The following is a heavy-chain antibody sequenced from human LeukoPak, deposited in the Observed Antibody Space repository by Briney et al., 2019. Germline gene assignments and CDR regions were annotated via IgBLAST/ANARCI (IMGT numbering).Heavy chain of an antibody. CDR1: GFTFSSYN. J-gene: IGHJ4*02. D-gene: IGHD6-19*01. Sequence: GGSLRLSCAASGFTFSSYNMNWVRQAPGKGLEWVSSISSSSSYIYYADSVKGRFTISRDNAKNSLYLQMNSLRAEDTAVYYCARDLAVADGGDYWGQGTLVTVSS. CDR2: ISSSSSYI. CDR3: ARDLAVADGGDY. V-gene: IGHV3-21*01.